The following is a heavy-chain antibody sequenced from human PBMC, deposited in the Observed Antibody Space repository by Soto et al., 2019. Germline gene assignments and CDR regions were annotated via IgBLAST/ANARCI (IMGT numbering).Heavy chain of an antibody. D-gene: IGHD3-22*01. CDR1: GFTFSSYW. Sequence: HPGGSLRLSCAASGFTFSSYWMSWVRQAPGKGLEWVANIKQDGSEKYYVDSVKGRFTISRDNAKNSLYLQMNSLRAEDTAVYYCARDQFEYYYDSSGSEAFDIWGQGTMVTV. CDR2: IKQDGSEK. J-gene: IGHJ3*02. CDR3: ARDQFEYYYDSSGSEAFDI. V-gene: IGHV3-7*01.